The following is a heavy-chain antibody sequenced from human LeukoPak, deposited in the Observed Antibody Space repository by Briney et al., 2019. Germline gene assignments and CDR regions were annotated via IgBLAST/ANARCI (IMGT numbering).Heavy chain of an antibody. V-gene: IGHV4-59*08. D-gene: IGHD6-6*01. CDR3: AREYSSSSGRRAFDF. J-gene: IGHJ3*01. CDR2: IYYSGST. Sequence: SETLSLTCTVSGGSVGSYYWNWIRQPPGKGLEWTGYIYYSGSTNYNPSLKSRVTTLVDTSKNQFSLRLSSVTAADTAVYYCAREYSSSSGRRAFDFWGQGTMVTVSS. CDR1: GGSVGSYY.